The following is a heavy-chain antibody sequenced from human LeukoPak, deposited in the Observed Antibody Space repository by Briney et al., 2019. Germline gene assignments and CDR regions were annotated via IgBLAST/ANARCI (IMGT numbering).Heavy chain of an antibody. CDR2: IYTSGST. J-gene: IGHJ6*04. CDR1: GGSISSGSYY. CDR3: ASETYYYGSGSRYNGV. V-gene: IGHV4-61*02. Sequence: SETLSLTCTVSGGSISSGSYYWSWIRQPAGKGLEWIGRIYTSGSTNYNPSLKSRVTLSVDTSKKQFSLNLNSVTAADTAVYYCASETYYYGSGSRYNGVWGKGTTVTVSS. D-gene: IGHD3-10*01.